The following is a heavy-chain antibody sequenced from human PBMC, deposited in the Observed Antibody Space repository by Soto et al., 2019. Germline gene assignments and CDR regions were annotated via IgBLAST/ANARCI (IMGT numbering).Heavy chain of an antibody. D-gene: IGHD2-15*01. V-gene: IGHV1-3*01. CDR3: AREAYCSGGSCYLNWFDP. J-gene: IGHJ5*02. Sequence: GASGKVFCKASGYTSTNYGMHWVRQAPGQRLEWMGRINPGRGKTKYSQKFQGRVTITTDTSARTAYMELSSLRSEDTAVYYCAREAYCSGGSCYLNWFDPWGQGTLVTVSS. CDR1: GYTSTNYG. CDR2: INPGRGKT.